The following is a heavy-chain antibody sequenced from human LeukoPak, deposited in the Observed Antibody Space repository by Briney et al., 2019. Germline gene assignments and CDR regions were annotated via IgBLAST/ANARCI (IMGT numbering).Heavy chain of an antibody. CDR2: IRFDGGST. V-gene: IGHV3-30*02. CDR1: AFNFIDYA. J-gene: IGHJ4*02. D-gene: IGHD5-18*01. CDR3: ASGGYSYGNFDY. Sequence: PGGSLRLSCAASAFNFIDYAMHWVRQAPGKGLEGVAFIRFDGGSTYYADSVKGRFTTSRDNSKNTLYLQMNSLRAEDTAVYYCASGGYSYGNFDYWGQGTLVTVSP.